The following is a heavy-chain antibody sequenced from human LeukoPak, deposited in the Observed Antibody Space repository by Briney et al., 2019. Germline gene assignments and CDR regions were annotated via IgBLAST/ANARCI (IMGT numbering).Heavy chain of an antibody. V-gene: IGHV4-4*02. J-gene: IGHJ6*02. CDR3: ARAPSHTTDYSHDYYGLDV. CDR2: IYHSGSP. Sequence: PSETLSLTCAVSGGSISSNNWWGWVRQPPGKGLEWIGEIYHSGSPNYNPSLKSRVTISVDKSRNHFSLNLSSVTAADTAVYYCARAPSHTTDYSHDYYGLDVWGQGTTVTVSS. D-gene: IGHD4-11*01. CDR1: GGSISSNNW.